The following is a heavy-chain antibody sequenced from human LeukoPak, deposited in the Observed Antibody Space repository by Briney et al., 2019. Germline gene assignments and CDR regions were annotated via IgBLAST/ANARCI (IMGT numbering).Heavy chain of an antibody. CDR3: TTAMEYLDY. V-gene: IGHV3-49*04. J-gene: IGHJ4*02. CDR2: IRSKVFRGTT. CDR1: EFTFGDFA. D-gene: IGHD3-3*01. Sequence: RGRPQSLSCTTSEFTFGDFAMTWARQAPGKGLEWVGFIRSKVFRGTTEYAASVKARFTIQRDDSKSIAYLQMNSLKTEDTAVYYCTTAMEYLDYWGQGTLVTVSS.